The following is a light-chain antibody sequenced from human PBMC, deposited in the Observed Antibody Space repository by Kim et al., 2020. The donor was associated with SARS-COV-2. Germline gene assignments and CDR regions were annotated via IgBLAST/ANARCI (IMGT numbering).Light chain of an antibody. J-gene: IGKJ2*01. CDR1: QSLVHSDGDTY. CDR3: MQDTHWPFN. V-gene: IGKV2-30*02. Sequence: DVVMTQSPLSLPVTLGQPASISCRSSQSLVHSDGDTYLNWYLQRPGQSPRRLIYKASNRDSGVPDRFSGSGSGTDFTLKISRVEAEDVGVYYCMQDTHWPFNFGQGTKLEI. CDR2: KAS.